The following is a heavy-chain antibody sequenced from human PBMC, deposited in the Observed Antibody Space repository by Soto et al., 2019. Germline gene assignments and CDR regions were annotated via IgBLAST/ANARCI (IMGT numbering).Heavy chain of an antibody. D-gene: IGHD1-26*01. Sequence: ASVKVSCKASGYTFTGYYMHWVRQAPGQGLEWMGWINPNSGGTNYAQKFQGRVTMTRETSISTAYMELSRLRSDDTAVYYCARGGKSIVGASRGAFDIWGQGTMVTVSS. CDR1: GYTFTGYY. J-gene: IGHJ3*02. V-gene: IGHV1-2*02. CDR3: ARGGKSIVGASRGAFDI. CDR2: INPNSGGT.